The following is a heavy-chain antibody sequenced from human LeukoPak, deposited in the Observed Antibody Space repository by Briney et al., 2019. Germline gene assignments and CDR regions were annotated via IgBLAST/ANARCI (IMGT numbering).Heavy chain of an antibody. D-gene: IGHD3-3*01. CDR3: ARRNFGVLNDY. CDR1: GFTFSTYW. Sequence: GGSLRLSCAASGFTFSTYWMSWVRQAPGKGLEWVANIKQDGSEKYSVDSVKGRFTISRDNAKNSLYLQMNSLRVEDTAVYYCARRNFGVLNDYWGQGTLVTVSS. V-gene: IGHV3-7*01. J-gene: IGHJ4*02. CDR2: IKQDGSEK.